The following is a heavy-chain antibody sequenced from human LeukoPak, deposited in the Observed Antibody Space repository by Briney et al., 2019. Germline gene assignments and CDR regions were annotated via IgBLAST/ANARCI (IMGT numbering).Heavy chain of an antibody. CDR3: ARRNTPVVAGLDS. Sequence: GASVKVSCKASGYTFTSYDINWVRQATGQGLEWMGWMNPNSGNTGYAQKFRGRVTMTRNTSISTAYMELSSLRSEDTAVYYCARRNTPVVAGLDSWGQGTLVTVSS. V-gene: IGHV1-8*01. CDR1: GYTFTSYD. J-gene: IGHJ4*02. D-gene: IGHD5-18*01. CDR2: MNPNSGNT.